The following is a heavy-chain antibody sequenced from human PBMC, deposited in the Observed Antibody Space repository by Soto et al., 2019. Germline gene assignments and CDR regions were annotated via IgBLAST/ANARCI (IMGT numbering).Heavy chain of an antibody. J-gene: IGHJ4*02. CDR1: GFTFSSYG. Sequence: GGSLRLSCAASGFTFSSYGMHWVRQAPGKWLEWVAVIWYDGSNKYYAGSVKGRFTISRDNSKNTLYLQMNSLRAEDTAVYYCARDETYYDFWSGLFTLDYWGQGXLVTVYS. D-gene: IGHD3-3*01. CDR2: IWYDGSNK. CDR3: ARDETYYDFWSGLFTLDY. V-gene: IGHV3-33*01.